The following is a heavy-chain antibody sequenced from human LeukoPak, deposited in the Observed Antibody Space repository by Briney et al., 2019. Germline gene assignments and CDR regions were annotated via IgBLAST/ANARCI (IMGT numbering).Heavy chain of an antibody. D-gene: IGHD1-26*01. CDR3: ARSRGNSGSYPLDY. J-gene: IGHJ4*02. V-gene: IGHV3-48*01. CDR1: EFTFSSYS. CDR2: ISSSSSTI. Sequence: QAGGSLRLSCEASEFTFSSYSINWVRQAPGKGLEWVSYISSSSSTIYYAESVKGRFTISRDNAKNSLYLQMNSLRVEDTAVYYCARSRGNSGSYPLDYWGQGTLVTVSS.